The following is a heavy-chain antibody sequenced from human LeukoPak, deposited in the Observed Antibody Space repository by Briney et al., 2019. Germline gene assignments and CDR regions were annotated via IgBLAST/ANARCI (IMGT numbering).Heavy chain of an antibody. D-gene: IGHD2-2*02. CDR1: GFTFDDYG. CDR3: ANGGYCSSTSCYTPFDY. J-gene: IGHJ4*02. Sequence: GGSLRLSCAASGFTFDDYGMNWVRQAPGKGLEWVSGISWNSGSIFYADSVKGRFTISRDNAKNSLYLQMNSLRAEDTALYYCANGGYCSSTSCYTPFDYWGQGTLVTVSS. CDR2: ISWNSGSI. V-gene: IGHV3-9*01.